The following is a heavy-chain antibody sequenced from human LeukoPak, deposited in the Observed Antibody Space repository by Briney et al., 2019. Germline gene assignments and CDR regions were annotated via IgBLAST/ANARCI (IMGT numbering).Heavy chain of an antibody. CDR1: GFTFSTYW. CDR2: IKSDGGT. CDR3: ARAPSEIGGYYPEYFRH. V-gene: IGHV3-74*01. J-gene: IGHJ1*01. D-gene: IGHD3-22*01. Sequence: GGSLRLSCAASGFTFSTYWMHWVRQAPGKGLVWVSRIKSDGGTNYADSVKGRFTISRDNAKKTVSLQMNSLRPEHTSVNYCARAPSEIGGYYPEYFRHWGQGTLVTVSS.